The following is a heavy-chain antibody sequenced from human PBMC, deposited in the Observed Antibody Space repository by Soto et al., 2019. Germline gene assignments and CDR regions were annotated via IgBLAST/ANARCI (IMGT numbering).Heavy chain of an antibody. D-gene: IGHD6-19*01. CDR2: ISYDGGNK. CDR1: GFTFRSFA. Sequence: VQLVESGGGVVQSGRSLRLSCAASGFTFRSFALHWVRQAPGKGLEWVAVISYDGGNKYYADSVEGRFTISRDNSNNTLYLQMNSLRAEDTAVYYCARVGIGGSSGFYRGGGYFDYWGQGTLVTVSS. CDR3: ARVGIGGSSGFYRGGGYFDY. J-gene: IGHJ4*02. V-gene: IGHV3-30-3*01.